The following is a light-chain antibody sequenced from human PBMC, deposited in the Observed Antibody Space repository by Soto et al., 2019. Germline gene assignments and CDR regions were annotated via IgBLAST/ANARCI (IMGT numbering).Light chain of an antibody. CDR1: HGISSY. Sequence: IQLTQSPSSLSASVGDRVTITCRSSHGISSYLAWYQQKPGHAPKLLIYAASTMQSGVPSRFSGSGSGTKFTLTISSLQPEDFATYYCQQHNSYPRTFGQGTKVDIK. J-gene: IGKJ1*01. CDR3: QQHNSYPRT. CDR2: AAS. V-gene: IGKV1-9*01.